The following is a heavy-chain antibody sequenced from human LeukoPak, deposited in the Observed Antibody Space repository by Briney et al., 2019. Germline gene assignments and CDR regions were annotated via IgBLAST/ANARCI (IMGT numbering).Heavy chain of an antibody. Sequence: KASETLSLTCTVSRGSISGFYWSWIRQPPGKGLEWIGYVSDSGSTNYNSSLRSRVTISRDTSTNQFSLKLSSVTAADTAVYYCARDDLVVPAAMCYWGQGTLVTVSS. CDR3: ARDDLVVPAAMCY. J-gene: IGHJ4*02. V-gene: IGHV4-59*01. CDR1: RGSISGFY. D-gene: IGHD2-2*01. CDR2: VSDSGST.